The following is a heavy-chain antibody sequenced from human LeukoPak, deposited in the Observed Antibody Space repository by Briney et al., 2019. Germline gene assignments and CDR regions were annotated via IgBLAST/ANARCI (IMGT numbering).Heavy chain of an antibody. J-gene: IGHJ4*02. V-gene: IGHV1-2*06. CDR1: GYTFTGYY. Sequence: ASVKVSCKASGYTFTGYYMHWVRQAPGQGREWMGRINPNSGGTSYAQKFQGRVTMTRDTSISTAYMELSRLRSDNTAVYYCARGHRRFLEWFGDYWGQGTLVTVSS. CDR3: ARGHRRFLEWFGDY. CDR2: INPNSGGT. D-gene: IGHD3-3*01.